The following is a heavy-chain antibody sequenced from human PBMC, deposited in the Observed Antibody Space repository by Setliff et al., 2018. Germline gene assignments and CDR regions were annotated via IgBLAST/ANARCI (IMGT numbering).Heavy chain of an antibody. CDR2: IISMFGTT. CDR1: GYTFTDYG. J-gene: IGHJ5*02. Sequence: GASVKVSCKTSGYTFTDYGISWVRQAPGQGLEWMGGIISMFGTTNYAQKFQGRVTITTDESTSTAYMDLSSLTSDDTAIYYCAREKGYYNSGSYKYWFDPWGQGTLVTVSS. CDR3: AREKGYYNSGSYKYWFDP. D-gene: IGHD3-10*01. V-gene: IGHV1-69*05.